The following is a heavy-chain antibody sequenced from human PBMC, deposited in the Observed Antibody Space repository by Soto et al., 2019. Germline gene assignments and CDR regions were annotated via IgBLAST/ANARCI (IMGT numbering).Heavy chain of an antibody. V-gene: IGHV1-2*02. CDR1: GYTFTGYY. D-gene: IGHD3-3*01. J-gene: IGHJ6*02. CDR2: INPNSGGT. Sequence: ASVKVSCKASGYTFTGYYMHWVQQAPGQGLEWMGWINPNSGGTNYAQKFQGRVTMTRDTSISTAYMELSRLRSDDTAVYYCARSGSTIFGVVISGSDYYYGMDVWGQGTTVTVSS. CDR3: ARSGSTIFGVVISGSDYYYGMDV.